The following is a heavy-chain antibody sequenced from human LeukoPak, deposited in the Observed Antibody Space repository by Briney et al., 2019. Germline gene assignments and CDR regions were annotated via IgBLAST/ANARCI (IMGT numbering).Heavy chain of an antibody. Sequence: SETLSLTCTVSGGSISSYYWSWIRQPPGKGLEWIGYIYYSGSTNYNPSLKSRVTISVDTSKNQFSLKLSSVTAADTAVYYCARGPKWFGAVSWFDPWGQGTLVTVSS. V-gene: IGHV4-59*12. CDR2: IYYSGST. CDR3: ARGPKWFGAVSWFDP. CDR1: GGSISSYY. J-gene: IGHJ5*02. D-gene: IGHD3-10*01.